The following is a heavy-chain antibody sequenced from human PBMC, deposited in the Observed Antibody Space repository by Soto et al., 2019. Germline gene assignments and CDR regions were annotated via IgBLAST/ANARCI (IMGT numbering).Heavy chain of an antibody. CDR2: IYYSGST. J-gene: IGHJ5*02. V-gene: IGHV4-39*01. D-gene: IGHD2-15*01. Sequence: SETLSLTCTVSGGSISSSSYYWGWIRQPPGKGLEWIWSIYYSGSTYYNPSLKSRVTISVDTSKNQFSLKLSSVTAADTAVYYCASPHGRECSGGSCYYGHTGFDPWGQGTLVTVSS. CDR3: ASPHGRECSGGSCYYGHTGFDP. CDR1: GGSISSSSYY.